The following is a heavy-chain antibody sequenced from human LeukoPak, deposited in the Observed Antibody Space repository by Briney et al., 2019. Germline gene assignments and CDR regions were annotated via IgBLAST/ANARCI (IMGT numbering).Heavy chain of an antibody. J-gene: IGHJ5*02. CDR1: GFTFSSYA. CDR3: AREGYSSFDD. V-gene: IGHV3-74*01. Sequence: GGSLRLSCAGSGFTFSSYAMHWVRQAPGKGLVWVSRINHDGSSTNYADSVKGRFTISRDNAKNSLYLQMNSLRAEDTAVYYCAREGYSSFDDWGQGTLVTVSS. D-gene: IGHD6-19*01. CDR2: INHDGSST.